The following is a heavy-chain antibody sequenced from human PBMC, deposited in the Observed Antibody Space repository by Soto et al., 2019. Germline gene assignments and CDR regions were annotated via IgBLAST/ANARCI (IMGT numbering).Heavy chain of an antibody. V-gene: IGHV2-26*01. CDR2: IFSNDEK. J-gene: IGHJ3*02. Sequence: QVTLKESGPVLGKPTETLTLTCTVSGFSLSNARMGVSWIRQPPGKALEWLAHIFSNDEKSYSTSLKSRLTISKDTSKSQVVLTMTNMDPLDTATYYCARIGGSGAGDAFDIWGQGTMVTVSS. D-gene: IGHD3-10*01. CDR3: ARIGGSGAGDAFDI. CDR1: GFSLSNARMG.